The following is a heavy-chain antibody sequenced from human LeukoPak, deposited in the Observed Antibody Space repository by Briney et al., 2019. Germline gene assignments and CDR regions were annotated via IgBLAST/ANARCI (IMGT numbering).Heavy chain of an antibody. D-gene: IGHD4-17*01. CDR3: ARDRGTTVTTGGMDV. CDR1: GFTFSSYS. Sequence: GGSLRLSCAASGFTFSSYSMNWVRQAPGKGLEWVSSISSSSSYIYYADSVKGRFTISRDNAKNSLYLQMNSLRAEDTAVYYCARDRGTTVTTGGMDVWGQGTTVTVPS. J-gene: IGHJ6*02. V-gene: IGHV3-21*01. CDR2: ISSSSSYI.